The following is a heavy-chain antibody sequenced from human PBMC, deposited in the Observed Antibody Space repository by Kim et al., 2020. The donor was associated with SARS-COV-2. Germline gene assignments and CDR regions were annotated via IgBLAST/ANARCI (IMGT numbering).Heavy chain of an antibody. V-gene: IGHV4-34*01. D-gene: IGHD3-10*01. J-gene: IGHJ5*02. Sequence: YYPSLKSRVTITVDTSKTQFSLKLSSVTAADTAVYYCARFLTHPMGGFDPWGQGTLVTVSS. CDR3: ARFLTHPMGGFDP.